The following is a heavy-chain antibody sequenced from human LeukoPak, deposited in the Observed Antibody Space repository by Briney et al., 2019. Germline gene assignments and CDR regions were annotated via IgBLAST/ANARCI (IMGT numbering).Heavy chain of an antibody. CDR1: GFTFSSYA. CDR3: AKEGGYVLVVYFDY. CDR2: ISGSGGST. J-gene: IGHJ4*02. Sequence: PGGSLRLSCTASGFTFSSYAMSWVRQAPGKGLEWVSAISGSGGSTYYAGSVKGRFTISRDNSKNTLYLQMNSLRAEDTAVYYCAKEGGYVLVVYFDYWGQGTLVTVSS. V-gene: IGHV3-23*01. D-gene: IGHD3-10*02.